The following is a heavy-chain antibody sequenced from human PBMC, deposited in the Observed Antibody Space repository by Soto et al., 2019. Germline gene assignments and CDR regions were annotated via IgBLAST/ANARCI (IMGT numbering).Heavy chain of an antibody. Sequence: PSETLSLTCAVYGGSFSGYCWSWIRQPPGRGLEWIGHIFYSGSTNYNPALKSRVTISVDTSKSQFSLKLSSVTAADTAVYYCAKDSGYNYGYFRWFDPWGQGTLVTVSS. D-gene: IGHD5-18*01. CDR2: IFYSGST. J-gene: IGHJ5*02. V-gene: IGHV4-59*01. CDR1: GGSFSGYC. CDR3: AKDSGYNYGYFRWFDP.